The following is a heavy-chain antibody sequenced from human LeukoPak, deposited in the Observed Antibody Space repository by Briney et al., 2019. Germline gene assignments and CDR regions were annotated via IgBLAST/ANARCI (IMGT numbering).Heavy chain of an antibody. J-gene: IGHJ4*02. CDR2: ISSSSSNI. V-gene: IGHV3-48*01. CDR1: GFTSSSYS. Sequence: GGSLRLSCAASGFTSSSYSMNWVRQAPGKGLEWVSYISSSSSNIYSADSVKGRFTISRDNAKNSLYLQMNSLRAEDTAVYYCARVIGGSYIDYWGQGTLVTVSS. CDR3: ARVIGGSYIDY. D-gene: IGHD1-26*01.